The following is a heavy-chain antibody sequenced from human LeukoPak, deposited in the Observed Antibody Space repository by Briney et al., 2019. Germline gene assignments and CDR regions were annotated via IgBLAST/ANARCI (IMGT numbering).Heavy chain of an antibody. CDR2: ISGSGGST. J-gene: IGHJ4*02. CDR3: AKAPGANWLTQQYYFDY. D-gene: IGHD3-9*01. Sequence: GGSLRLSCAASGFTFSSYAMSWVRQAPGKGLEWVSAISGSGGSTYYADSVKGRFTISRDNSKNTLYLQMNSLRAEDTAVYYCAKAPGANWLTQQYYFDYWGQGTLVTVSS. V-gene: IGHV3-23*01. CDR1: GFTFSSYA.